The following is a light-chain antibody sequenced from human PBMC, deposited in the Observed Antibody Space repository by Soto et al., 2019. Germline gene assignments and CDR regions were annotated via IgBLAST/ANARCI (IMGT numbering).Light chain of an antibody. Sequence: QSALTQPASVSGSPGQSITISCTGTSSDVGTYNFVSWYRQHPVKAPILIIFDVSSRPSGISNRFSCSKSGNTASLTISGVQGEDEAYYYCSSYASSDTLIFGGGTKVTVL. V-gene: IGLV2-14*01. J-gene: IGLJ2*01. CDR2: DVS. CDR3: SSYASSDTLI. CDR1: SSDVGTYNF.